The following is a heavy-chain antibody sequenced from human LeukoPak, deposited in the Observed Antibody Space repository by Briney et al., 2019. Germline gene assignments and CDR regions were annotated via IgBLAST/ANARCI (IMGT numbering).Heavy chain of an antibody. D-gene: IGHD3/OR15-3a*01. CDR1: GGSFSGYY. CDR3: ARGDLRLEV. CDR2: INHSGST. V-gene: IGHV4-34*01. Sequence: SETLSLTCAAYGGSFSGYYWSWIRQPPGKGLEWIGEINHSGSTNYNPSLKSRVTISVDTSKNQFSLKLSSVTAADTAVYYCARGDLRLEVWGQGTLVTVSS. J-gene: IGHJ4*02.